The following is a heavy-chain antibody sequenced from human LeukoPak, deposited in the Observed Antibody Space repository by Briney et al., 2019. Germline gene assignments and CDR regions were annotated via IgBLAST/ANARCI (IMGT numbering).Heavy chain of an antibody. D-gene: IGHD3-16*01. CDR2: IYYSGST. CDR3: ARDPWGQTGYFDY. Sequence: KPSATLFLTSTVSGGSISYYYRCWIQQPPGKRLEWIGYIYYSGSTNYNPSLKSRVTISVDTSKNQFSLKLSSVTAADTAVYYCARDPWGQTGYFDYWGQGTLVTVSS. J-gene: IGHJ4*02. V-gene: IGHV4-59*01. CDR1: GGSISYYY.